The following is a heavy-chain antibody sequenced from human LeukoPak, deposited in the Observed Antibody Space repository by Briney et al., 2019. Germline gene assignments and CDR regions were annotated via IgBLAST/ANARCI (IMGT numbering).Heavy chain of an antibody. Sequence: GGSLRLSCAASGFTFDDYAMHWVRQAPGKGLEWVSGTSWDSGSIGYADSVKGRFTISRDNAKNSLYLQMNSLRAEDTALYYCAKDSSAGTGYYYGMDVWGQGTTVTVSS. CDR1: GFTFDDYA. J-gene: IGHJ6*02. V-gene: IGHV3-9*01. D-gene: IGHD6-19*01. CDR3: AKDSSAGTGYYYGMDV. CDR2: TSWDSGSI.